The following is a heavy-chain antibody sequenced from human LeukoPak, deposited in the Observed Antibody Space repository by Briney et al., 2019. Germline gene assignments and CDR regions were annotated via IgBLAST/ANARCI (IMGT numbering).Heavy chain of an antibody. D-gene: IGHD6-19*01. V-gene: IGHV3-21*01. Sequence: GGSLRLSCAASGFTFSSYSMNWVRQAPGKGLEWVSSISSSSSYIYYADSVKGRFTISRDNAKNPLYLQMNSLRAEDTAVYYCARGLAVAGTMAFDIWGQGTMVTVSS. CDR1: GFTFSSYS. CDR3: ARGLAVAGTMAFDI. CDR2: ISSSSSYI. J-gene: IGHJ3*02.